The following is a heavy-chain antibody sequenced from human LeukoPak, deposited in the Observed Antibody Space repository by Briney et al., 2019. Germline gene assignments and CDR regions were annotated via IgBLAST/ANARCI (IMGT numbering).Heavy chain of an antibody. D-gene: IGHD1-26*01. J-gene: IGHJ6*02. V-gene: IGHV1-18*01. CDR2: ISAYNGDT. CDR3: ARVDPWELLYYYYGMDV. Sequence: GASVKVSCKASGYTFTSYGISWVRQAPGQGLEWMGWISAYNGDTNYAQKLQGRVTMTTDTSTSTAYMELRSLRSDDTAVYYCARVDPWELLYYYYGMDVWGQGTTVTVSS. CDR1: GYTFTSYG.